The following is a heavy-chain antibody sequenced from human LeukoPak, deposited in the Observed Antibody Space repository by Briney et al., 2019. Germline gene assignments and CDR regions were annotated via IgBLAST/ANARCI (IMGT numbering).Heavy chain of an antibody. D-gene: IGHD3-3*01. J-gene: IGHJ6*02. Sequence: PGGSLRLSCAASGFTFSSYGMHWVRQAPGKGLEWVAVTWYDGSNKYYADSVKGRFTISRDNSKNTLYLQMNSLRAEDTAVYYCARCAKRRFLEWLSRYYYGMDVWGQGTTVTGSS. CDR2: TWYDGSNK. CDR3: ARCAKRRFLEWLSRYYYGMDV. CDR1: GFTFSSYG. V-gene: IGHV3-33*01.